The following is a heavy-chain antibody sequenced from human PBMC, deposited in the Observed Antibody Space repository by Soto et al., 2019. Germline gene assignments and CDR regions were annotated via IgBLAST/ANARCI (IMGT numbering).Heavy chain of an antibody. J-gene: IGHJ5*02. D-gene: IGHD1-26*01. CDR2: IYYSGST. CDR3: ARDSTRTTDREYNWFDP. Sequence: SETLSLTCTVSGGSISSYYWIWIRQPPGKGLEWIGYIYYSGSTNYNPSLKSRVTISVDTSKNQFSLKLSSVTAADTAVYYCARDSTRTTDREYNWFDPWGQGTLVTVSS. V-gene: IGHV4-59*01. CDR1: GGSISSYY.